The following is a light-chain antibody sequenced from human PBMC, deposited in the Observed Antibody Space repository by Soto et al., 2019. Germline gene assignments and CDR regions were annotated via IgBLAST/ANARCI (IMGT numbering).Light chain of an antibody. CDR2: DAS. Sequence: EIVLTQSPGTLSLSPGERATLSCRASQSVASNYLGWYQQKPGQAPRVLIFDASIRATGIPDRFSASGSGSDFTLTISRLEPDDFAVYYCHQYNSWLWTFGQGTKVEIK. CDR3: HQYNSWLWT. J-gene: IGKJ1*01. CDR1: QSVASNY. V-gene: IGKV3-20*01.